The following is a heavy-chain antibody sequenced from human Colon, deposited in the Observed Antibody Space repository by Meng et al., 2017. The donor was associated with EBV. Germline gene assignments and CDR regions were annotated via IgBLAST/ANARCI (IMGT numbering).Heavy chain of an antibody. V-gene: IGHV4-39*01. J-gene: IGHJ4*02. Sequence: HLLCSGPGLVKPSETLSLTCTAPGDSISSGSYYWGWIRQPPGKGLEWIGSIYYSGNTYRNPSLKSRVTIFVDTSKNQFSLKLTSVTAADTAIYYCARYTEGYYDSGRGDDWGQGTLVTVSS. D-gene: IGHD3-16*01. CDR1: GDSISSGSYY. CDR2: IYYSGNT. CDR3: ARYTEGYYDSGRGDD.